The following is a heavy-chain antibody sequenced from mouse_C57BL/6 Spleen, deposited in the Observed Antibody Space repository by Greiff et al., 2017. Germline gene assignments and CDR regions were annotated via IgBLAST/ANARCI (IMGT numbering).Heavy chain of an antibody. V-gene: IGHV5-6*02. CDR3: ARRVEYYFDY. CDR1: GFTFSSYG. Sequence: EVMLVESGGDLVKPGGSLKLSCAASGFTFSSYGMSWVRQTPDKRLEWVATISSGGSYTYYPDSVKGRFTISRDNAKNTLYLQMSSLKSEDTAMYYCARRVEYYFDYWGQGTTLTVSS. CDR2: ISSGGSYT. J-gene: IGHJ2*01.